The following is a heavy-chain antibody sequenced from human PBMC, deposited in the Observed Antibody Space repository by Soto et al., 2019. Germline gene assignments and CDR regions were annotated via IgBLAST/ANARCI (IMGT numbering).Heavy chain of an antibody. CDR3: ARVGGLGATDAFDI. CDR2: INPSGGST. D-gene: IGHD1-26*01. V-gene: IGHV1-46*01. Sequence: GASVKVSCKASGYTFTSYGISWVRQAPGQGLEWMGIINPSGGSTSYAQKFQGRVTMTRDTSTSTVYMELSSLRSEDTAVYYCARVGGLGATDAFDIWGQGTMVTVSS. J-gene: IGHJ3*02. CDR1: GYTFTSYG.